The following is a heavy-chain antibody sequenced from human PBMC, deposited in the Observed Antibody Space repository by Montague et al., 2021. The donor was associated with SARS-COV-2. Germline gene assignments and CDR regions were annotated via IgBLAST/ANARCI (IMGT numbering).Heavy chain of an antibody. Sequence: SETLSLTCTVSGGSISSSGYYWGWIRQPPGKGLEWIGSIYYSGNTYYSPSLQSRVTISADTSKNQFSLRLNSMTAADTAVYYCARLPPYRFNSNGHYYNAVDSWGQGTMVTVSS. J-gene: IGHJ3*02. CDR3: ARLPPYRFNSNGHYYNAVDS. CDR2: IYYSGNT. D-gene: IGHD3-22*01. CDR1: GGSISSSGYY. V-gene: IGHV4-39*01.